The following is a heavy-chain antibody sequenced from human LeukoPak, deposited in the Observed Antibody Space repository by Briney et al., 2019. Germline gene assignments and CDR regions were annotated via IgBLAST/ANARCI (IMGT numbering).Heavy chain of an antibody. J-gene: IGHJ4*02. D-gene: IGHD5-12*01. Sequence: PGGSLRLPCAGSGFTSSPYWMHWVRHAPGGGLVWVSGINTDGSTTIYADSVKGRFTISRDNAKNTVYLQMSSLRAEDTAVYYCAKESGYDVDLEYWGQGALVTVSS. CDR2: INTDGSTT. CDR1: GFTSSPYW. V-gene: IGHV3-74*01. CDR3: AKESGYDVDLEY.